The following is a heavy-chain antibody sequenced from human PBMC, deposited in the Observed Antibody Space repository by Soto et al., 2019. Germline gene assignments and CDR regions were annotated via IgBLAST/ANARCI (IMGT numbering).Heavy chain of an antibody. CDR3: AHWKGRVDRV. V-gene: IGHV2-5*02. CDR2: IYWDDDK. D-gene: IGHD5-12*01. CDR1: GFSLSTSGVG. Sequence: SGLRCEPTQTLTLTCTFSGFSLSTSGVGVGWIRQPPGKALEWLALIYWDDDKRYSPSLKSRLTITKDTSKNQVVLTMTNMDPVHAACYYCAHWKGRVDRVWCQGTQVSV. J-gene: IGHJ4*02.